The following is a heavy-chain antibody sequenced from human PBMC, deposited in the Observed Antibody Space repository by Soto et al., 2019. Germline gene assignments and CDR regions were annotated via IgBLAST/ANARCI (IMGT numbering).Heavy chain of an antibody. CDR1: GFTFSSYA. CDR2: ISGSGGST. V-gene: IGHV3-23*01. J-gene: IGHJ4*02. D-gene: IGHD6-6*01. CDR3: AKDPVKSIAARPRWAGPTGFDY. Sequence: PGGSLRLSCAASGFTFSSYAMSWVRQAPGKGLEWVSAISGSGGSTYYADSVKGRFTISRDNSKNTLYLQMNSLRAEDTAVYYCAKDPVKSIAARPRWAGPTGFDYWGQGTLVTVSS.